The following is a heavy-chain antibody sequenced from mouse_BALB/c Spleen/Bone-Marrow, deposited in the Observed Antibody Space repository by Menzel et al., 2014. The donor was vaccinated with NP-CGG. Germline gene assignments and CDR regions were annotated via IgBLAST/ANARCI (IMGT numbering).Heavy chain of an antibody. J-gene: IGHJ3*01. Sequence: VQLVESGPGLVAPSQSLSITCTVSEFSLTSYGVHWVRQPPGKGLEWLGVIWAGGSTNYNSALMSRLSISKDNSKSQVFLKMNSLQTDDTAMYYCARGGSSRAWFAYWGQGTLVTVSA. CDR3: ARGGSSRAWFAY. CDR1: EFSLTSYG. D-gene: IGHD1-1*01. V-gene: IGHV2-9*02. CDR2: IWAGGST.